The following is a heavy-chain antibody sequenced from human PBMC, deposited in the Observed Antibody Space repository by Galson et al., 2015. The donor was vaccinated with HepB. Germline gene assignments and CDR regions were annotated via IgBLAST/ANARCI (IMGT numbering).Heavy chain of an antibody. CDR3: TRTPYGSGSYSLDY. D-gene: IGHD3-10*01. J-gene: IGHJ4*02. V-gene: IGHV3-49*03. CDR1: GFTFGDYA. Sequence: SLRLSCAASGFTFGDYAMSWFRQAPGKGLEWVGFIRSKAYGGTTEYAASVKGRFTISRDDSKSIAYLQMNSLKTEDTAVYYCTRTPYGSGSYSLDYWGQGTLVTVSS. CDR2: IRSKAYGGTT.